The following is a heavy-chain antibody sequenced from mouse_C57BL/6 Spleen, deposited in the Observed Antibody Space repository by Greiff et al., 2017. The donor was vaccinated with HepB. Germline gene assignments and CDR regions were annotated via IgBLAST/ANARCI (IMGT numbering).Heavy chain of an antibody. J-gene: IGHJ4*01. CDR3: ARTYGSSYVAMDD. CDR2: IDPSSGYT. Sequence: QVQLQQSGAELAKPGASVKLSCKASGYTFTSYWMHWVKQRPGQGLEWIGYIDPSSGYTKYNQKFKDKATLTADKSSSTAYMQLSSLTYEDSAVYYCARTYGSSYVAMDDWGQGTSVTVSS. V-gene: IGHV1-7*01. CDR1: GYTFTSYW. D-gene: IGHD1-1*01.